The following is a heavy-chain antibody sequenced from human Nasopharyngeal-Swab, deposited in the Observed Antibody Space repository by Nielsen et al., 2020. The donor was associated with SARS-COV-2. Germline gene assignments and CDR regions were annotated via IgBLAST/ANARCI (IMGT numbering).Heavy chain of an antibody. J-gene: IGHJ1*01. Sequence: SETLSLTCVVSGDSISNSNWWSWVRQPPGKGLEWIGQIYLSGGPASHPSLKSRVTMSVDRSKNQFFLRLTSVTAADTAIYYCARHGVGSGWCFQHWGQGILVTVSS. CDR1: GDSISNSNW. CDR2: IYLSGGP. D-gene: IGHD6-19*01. V-gene: IGHV4/OR15-8*01. CDR3: ARHGVGSGWCFQH.